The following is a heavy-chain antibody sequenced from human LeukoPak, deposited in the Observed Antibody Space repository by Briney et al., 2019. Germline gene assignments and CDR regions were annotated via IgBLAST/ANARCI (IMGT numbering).Heavy chain of an antibody. CDR2: ISGSGGST. CDR3: ARGFDGLRLKGQYFDY. V-gene: IGHV3-23*01. D-gene: IGHD5/OR15-5a*01. CDR1: GFTFSSYG. J-gene: IGHJ4*02. Sequence: GGSLRLSCAASGFTFSSYGMSWVRQAPGKGLEWVSAISGSGGSTYYADSVKGRFTISRDNSKNTLYLQMNSLRAEDTAVYYCARGFDGLRLKGQYFDYWGQGTLVTVSS.